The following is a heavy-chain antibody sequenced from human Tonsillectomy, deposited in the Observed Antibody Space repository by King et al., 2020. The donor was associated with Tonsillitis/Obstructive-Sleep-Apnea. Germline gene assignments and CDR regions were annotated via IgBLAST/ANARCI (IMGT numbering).Heavy chain of an antibody. CDR3: ARFKVGTLDP. V-gene: IGHV4-34*01. CDR1: GGSFSGYY. CDR2: IKHSGST. J-gene: IGHJ5*02. Sequence: VQLQQWGAGLLKPSETLSLTCAVYGGSFSGYYWSWICQPPGKGLEWIGEIKHSGSTNYNPSLKSRVTISVDTSKNQFSLKLRSVTAADTAVYYCARFKVGTLDPWGQGTLVTVSS. D-gene: IGHD1-26*01.